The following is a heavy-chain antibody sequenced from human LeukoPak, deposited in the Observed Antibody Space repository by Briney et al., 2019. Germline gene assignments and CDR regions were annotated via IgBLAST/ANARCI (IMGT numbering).Heavy chain of an antibody. V-gene: IGHV3-53*01. J-gene: IGHJ4*02. Sequence: GGSLRLSCAASGFTVSSTYMSCVRQAPGKGLECVSVIYSGGSTYYADSVKCRFTISRDNSKNTLYLQMNSLRAEDTAVYYCASVSRGRRGGNFDYWGQGTLVTVSS. CDR2: IYSGGST. CDR1: GFTVSSTY. CDR3: ASVSRGRRGGNFDY. D-gene: IGHD4-23*01.